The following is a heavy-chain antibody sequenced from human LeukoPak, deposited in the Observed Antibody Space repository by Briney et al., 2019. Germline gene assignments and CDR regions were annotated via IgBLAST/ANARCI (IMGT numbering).Heavy chain of an antibody. CDR1: GFTFSSYA. J-gene: IGHJ1*01. Sequence: GGSLRLSCAASGFTFSSYAMSWVRQAPGKGLEWVSAISGSGGSTYYADSVKGRFTISRDNSKNTQYLQMNSLRAEDTAVYYCAKVEYSSNIPQHWGQGTLVTVSS. CDR3: AKVEYSSNIPQH. V-gene: IGHV3-23*01. CDR2: ISGSGGST. D-gene: IGHD6-6*01.